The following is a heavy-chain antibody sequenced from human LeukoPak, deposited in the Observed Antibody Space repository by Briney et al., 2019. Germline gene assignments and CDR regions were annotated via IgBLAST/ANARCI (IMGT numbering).Heavy chain of an antibody. CDR1: GFTFNTFN. D-gene: IGHD3-9*01. V-gene: IGHV3-21*01. CDR2: ITSGGDYI. CDR3: ARGHYDVLAASYKWTPDY. Sequence: PGGSLRLSCAASGFTFNTFNMNWVRQAPGKGLEWVTSITSGGDYIYYADSVKGRFTTSRDNAKNSLSLQLNSLRVEDTAVYYCARGHYDVLAASYKWTPDYWGQGTLVTVSS. J-gene: IGHJ4*02.